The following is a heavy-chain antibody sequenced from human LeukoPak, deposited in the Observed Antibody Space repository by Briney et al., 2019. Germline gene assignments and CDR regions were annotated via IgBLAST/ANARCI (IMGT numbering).Heavy chain of an antibody. CDR1: GFTFSSYS. D-gene: IGHD3-9*01. V-gene: IGHV3-21*01. CDR2: ISSSSSYI. CDR3: ARDPPYYDILTLEAYYYGMDV. J-gene: IGHJ6*02. Sequence: PGESLRLSCAASGFTFSSYSMNWVRQAPGKGLEWVSSISSSSSYIYYADSVKGRFTISRDNAKNSLYLQMNSLRAEDTAVYYCARDPPYYDILTLEAYYYGMDVWGQGTTVTVSS.